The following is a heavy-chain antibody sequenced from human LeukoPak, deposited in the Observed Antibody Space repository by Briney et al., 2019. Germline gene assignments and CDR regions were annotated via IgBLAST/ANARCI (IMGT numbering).Heavy chain of an antibody. CDR2: IYYSGST. V-gene: IGHV4-34*01. Sequence: PSETLSLTCAVYGGSFSGYYWSWIRQPPGKGLEWIGSIYYSGSTYYNPSLKSRVTISVDTSKNQFSLKLSSVTAADTAVYCCARHGATYYDFWSGYHHYFDYWGQGTLVTVSS. D-gene: IGHD3-3*01. J-gene: IGHJ4*02. CDR3: ARHGATYYDFWSGYHHYFDY. CDR1: GGSFSGYY.